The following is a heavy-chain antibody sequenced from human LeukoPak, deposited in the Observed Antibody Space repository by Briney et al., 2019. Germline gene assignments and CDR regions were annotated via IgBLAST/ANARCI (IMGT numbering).Heavy chain of an antibody. V-gene: IGHV3-74*01. CDR3: ATYSEAYSSGWPHY. D-gene: IGHD6-19*01. Sequence: GGSLRLSCAASGFTFSRYWMLWVRQAPGKGLVWVSHISSDGSSTRYADSVKGRFTISRDNAKNTLYLQMSSLRAEDTAVYYCATYSEAYSSGWPHYWGQGTLVTVSS. CDR2: ISSDGSST. J-gene: IGHJ4*02. CDR1: GFTFSRYW.